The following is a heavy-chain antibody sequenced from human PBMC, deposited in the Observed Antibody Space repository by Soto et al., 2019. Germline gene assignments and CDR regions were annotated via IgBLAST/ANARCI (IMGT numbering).Heavy chain of an antibody. V-gene: IGHV3-30*03. J-gene: IGHJ4*02. CDR3: ATDGTACGGDCYTQDY. Sequence: GGSLRLSCAASGFTFSSYGMHWVRQAPGKGLEWVAVISYDGSNKYYADSVKGRFTISRDNSKNTLYLQMNSLRAEDTAVYYCATDGTACGGDCYTQDYWGQGTLVTVYS. CDR2: ISYDGSNK. D-gene: IGHD2-21*02. CDR1: GFTFSSYG.